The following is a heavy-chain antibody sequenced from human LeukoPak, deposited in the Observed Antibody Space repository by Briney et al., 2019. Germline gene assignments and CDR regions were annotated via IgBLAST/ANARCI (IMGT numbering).Heavy chain of an antibody. Sequence: PGGSLRLSCAASGFTFSTYSMNWVRQAPGKGLEWVSSISSGSHYMYYADSVKGRFTISRDNAKSSLYLQMNSLRVEDTAVYYCARDGFSGYNNLGFDYWGQGTLVTVSS. V-gene: IGHV3-21*01. CDR2: ISSGSHYM. CDR1: GFTFSTYS. J-gene: IGHJ4*02. D-gene: IGHD5-12*01. CDR3: ARDGFSGYNNLGFDY.